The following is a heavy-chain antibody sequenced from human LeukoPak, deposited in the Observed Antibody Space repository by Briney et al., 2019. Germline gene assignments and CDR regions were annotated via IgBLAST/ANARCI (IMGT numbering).Heavy chain of an antibody. CDR2: INHSGST. J-gene: IGHJ4*02. V-gene: IGHV4-34*01. CDR1: GGSFSGYY. CDR3: ARGSSCYLVYFDY. Sequence: SETLSLTCAVYGGSFSGYYWSWIRQPPGKGLEWIGEINHSGSTNYNPSLKSRVTISVDTSKNQFSLKLSSVTAADTAVCYCARGSSCYLVYFDYWGQGTLVTVSS. D-gene: IGHD6-13*01.